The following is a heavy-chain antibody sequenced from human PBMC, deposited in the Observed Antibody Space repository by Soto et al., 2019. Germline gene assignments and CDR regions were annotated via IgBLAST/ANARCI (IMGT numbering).Heavy chain of an antibody. D-gene: IGHD3-22*01. Sequence: ASVKVSCKVCGYTLTELSMHWVRQAPGKGLEWMGGFDPKDGETIYAQKFQGRVTMTEDKSTGTAYMELSSLRSEDTAVYYCASSYYYDSSGPTYYYYGMDVWGQGTTVTVSS. V-gene: IGHV1-24*01. CDR3: ASSYYYDSSGPTYYYYGMDV. CDR1: GYTLTELS. J-gene: IGHJ6*02. CDR2: FDPKDGET.